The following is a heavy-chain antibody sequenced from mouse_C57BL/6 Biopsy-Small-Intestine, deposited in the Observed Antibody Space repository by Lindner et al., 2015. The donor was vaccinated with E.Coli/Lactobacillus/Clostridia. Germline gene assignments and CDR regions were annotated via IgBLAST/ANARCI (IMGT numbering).Heavy chain of an antibody. V-gene: IGHV1-84*02. J-gene: IGHJ4*01. CDR2: ISSGPGNT. CDR3: ARVQMPGYSSGWTPLEY. Sequence: SVKVSCKASGYTFTDYAVHWLRQAPGQRLEWMGWISSGPGNTRYSQKFWGRVTLKRDTPATTDYMEMTGLTYEDTAVYYCARVQMPGYSSGWTPLEYWGQGTLVSVSS. D-gene: IGHD1-1*01. CDR1: GYTFTDYA.